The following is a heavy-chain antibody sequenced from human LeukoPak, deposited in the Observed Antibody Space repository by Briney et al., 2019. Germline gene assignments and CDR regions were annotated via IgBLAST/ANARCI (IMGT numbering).Heavy chain of an antibody. Sequence: SQTLSLTWTVSGGSISSGDYYWSWIRQPPGKGLEWIGYIYYSGSTYYNPSLKSRVTISVDTSKNQFSLKLSSVTAADTAVYYCARIENFDWLFDYWGQGTLVTVSS. CDR3: ARIENFDWLFDY. J-gene: IGHJ4*02. D-gene: IGHD3-9*01. CDR1: GGSISSGDYY. CDR2: IYYSGST. V-gene: IGHV4-30-4*01.